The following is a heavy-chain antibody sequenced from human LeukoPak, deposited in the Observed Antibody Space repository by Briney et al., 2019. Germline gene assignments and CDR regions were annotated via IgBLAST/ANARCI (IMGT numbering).Heavy chain of an antibody. D-gene: IGHD5-18*01. J-gene: IGHJ4*02. CDR3: ARLTATGDQSPDY. V-gene: IGHV3-11*06. CDR1: GFTFSDYY. Sequence: GGSLRLSCAASGFTFSDYYMSWIRQAPGKGLEWVSYISSSSSYTNYADSVKGRFTISRDNAKNSLYLQMNSLRAEDTAVYYCARLTATGDQSPDYWGQGTLVTVSS. CDR2: ISSSSSYT.